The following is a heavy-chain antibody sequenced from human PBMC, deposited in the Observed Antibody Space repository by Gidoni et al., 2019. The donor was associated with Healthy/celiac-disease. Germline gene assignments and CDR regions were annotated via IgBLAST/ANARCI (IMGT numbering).Heavy chain of an antibody. CDR3: ARGLDDLGELSKTGWFDP. V-gene: IGHV4-61*02. CDR2: IYTSGST. D-gene: IGHD3-16*02. Sequence: QVQLQESGPGLVKPSQTLSLTCTVSGGSISSGSYYWSWIRQPAGKGLEWIGRIYTSGSTNYNPSLKSRVTISVDTSKNQFSLKLSSVTAADTAVYYCARGLDDLGELSKTGWFDPWGQGTLVTVSS. CDR1: GGSISSGSYY. J-gene: IGHJ5*02.